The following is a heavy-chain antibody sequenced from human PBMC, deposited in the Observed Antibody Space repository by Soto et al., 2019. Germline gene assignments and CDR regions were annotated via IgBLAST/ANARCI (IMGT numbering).Heavy chain of an antibody. V-gene: IGHV4-30-4*08. CDR2: IYCSGKT. D-gene: IGHD4-17*01. J-gene: IGHJ6*02. Sequence: SETLSLICTAAGNYFSRVVCYWSWIRQTPVKGLVWMGYIYCSGKTNHTPSLMGGVIISVDTPKNRFPLKLSCVPAADTAVFYFALEGALLYGGNPDYYYTGGVGGQGPTVTVSS. CDR3: ALEGALLYGGNPDYYYTGGV. CDR1: GNYFSRVVCY.